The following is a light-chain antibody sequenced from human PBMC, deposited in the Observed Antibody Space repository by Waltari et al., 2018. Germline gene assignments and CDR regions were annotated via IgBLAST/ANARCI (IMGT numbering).Light chain of an antibody. CDR3: QQYYNTPPT. V-gene: IGKV4-1*01. CDR2: WAS. J-gene: IGKJ1*01. Sequence: DIVMTQSPDSLTVSPGERATINCRSSQSVSDHVNNKNYLAWYRQKPGQPPKLLISWASTREFGVPDRFNGSGSGTEFTLTISSLQPEDVAVYYCQQYYNTPPTFGQGTKVEIK. CDR1: QSVSDHVNNKNY.